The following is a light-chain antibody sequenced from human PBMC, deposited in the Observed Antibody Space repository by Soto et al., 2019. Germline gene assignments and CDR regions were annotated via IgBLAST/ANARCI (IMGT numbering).Light chain of an antibody. CDR1: QSVSGTS. Sequence: DIVLTQSPGTLSLSPGEGATLSCRASQSVSGTSLAWFQQKPGQAPRLLIYGASSRATGIPDRFSGSGSGTDFTLTIIRLEPEDFAVYYCQQYGTSPYTFGQGTKVEIK. J-gene: IGKJ2*01. CDR2: GAS. V-gene: IGKV3-20*01. CDR3: QQYGTSPYT.